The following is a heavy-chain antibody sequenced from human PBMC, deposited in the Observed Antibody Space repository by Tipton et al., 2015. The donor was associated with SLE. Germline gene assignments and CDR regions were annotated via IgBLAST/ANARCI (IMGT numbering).Heavy chain of an antibody. V-gene: IGHV4-39*07. J-gene: IGHJ4*02. CDR3: ARLVGGWHYFDY. CDR2: VYHNGIT. D-gene: IGHD6-19*01. Sequence: TLSLTCTVSGGSISSSNYYWGWIRQPPGKGLEWIGSVYHNGITDYNPSLRSRVTTSVDTSKNHFSLKVRSVTAADTAVYYCARLVGGWHYFDYWGQGMLVSVSS. CDR1: GGSISSSNYY.